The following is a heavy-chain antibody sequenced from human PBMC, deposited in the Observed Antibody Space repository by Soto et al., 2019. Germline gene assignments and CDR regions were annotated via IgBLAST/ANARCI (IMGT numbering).Heavy chain of an antibody. D-gene: IGHD2-2*01. J-gene: IGHJ6*02. Sequence: GGSLRLSCAASGFTFSSYSMKWVRQAPGKGLEWVSSISSSSSYIYYADSVKGRFTISRDNAKNSLYLQMNSLRAEDTAVYYCARGAVLVPAAILYYYYGMDVWGQGTTVTVSS. CDR1: GFTFSSYS. CDR3: ARGAVLVPAAILYYYYGMDV. V-gene: IGHV3-21*01. CDR2: ISSSSSYI.